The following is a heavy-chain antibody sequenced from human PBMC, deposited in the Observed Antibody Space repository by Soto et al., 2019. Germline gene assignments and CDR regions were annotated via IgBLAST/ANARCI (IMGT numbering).Heavy chain of an antibody. D-gene: IGHD3-3*01. CDR3: ARDQRRDYDFWSGYSQGFDY. J-gene: IGHJ4*02. CDR1: GYTFTLYA. V-gene: IGHV1-3*01. CDR2: INAANGST. Sequence: QVHLVQSGAEVKKPGASVKISCKASGYTFTLYAMHWVRQAPGQRLEWMGWINAANGSTKSSQKFQGRVTFTRDTSASTGYMELSTLNSADTAVYYCARDQRRDYDFWSGYSQGFDYWGQGTPVTVSS.